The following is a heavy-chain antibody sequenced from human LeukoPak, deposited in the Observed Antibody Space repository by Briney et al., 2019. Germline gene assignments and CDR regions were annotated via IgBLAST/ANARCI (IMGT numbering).Heavy chain of an antibody. Sequence: ESLKISCKTSGYSFTSYWIAWVRQMPGKGLEWMGIIYPGDSDTRYSPSFQGQVTISADKSISTAYLQLSSLKASDTAVYYCARSPGGFTYGRNWFDPWGQGTLVSVSS. CDR1: GYSFTSYW. CDR3: ARSPGGFTYGRNWFDP. J-gene: IGHJ5*02. V-gene: IGHV5-51*01. CDR2: IYPGDSDT. D-gene: IGHD5-18*01.